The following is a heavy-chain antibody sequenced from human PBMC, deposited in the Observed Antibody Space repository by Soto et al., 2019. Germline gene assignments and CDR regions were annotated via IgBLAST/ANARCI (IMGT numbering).Heavy chain of an antibody. CDR2: INHSGST. D-gene: IGHD4-17*01. CDR1: GGSISGYY. J-gene: IGHJ4*02. Sequence: SETLSLTCTVSGGSISGYYWSWIRQPPGKGLKWIGEINHSGSTNYNPSLKSRVTISVDTSKNQFSLKLSSVTAADTAVYYCARRPPTVVSDYWGQGTLVTVAS. V-gene: IGHV4-34*01. CDR3: ARRPPTVVSDY.